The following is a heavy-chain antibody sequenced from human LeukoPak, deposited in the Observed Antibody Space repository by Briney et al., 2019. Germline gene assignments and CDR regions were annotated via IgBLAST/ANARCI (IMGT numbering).Heavy chain of an antibody. J-gene: IGHJ5*02. CDR3: ARGYCSSTSRYDWFDP. CDR1: GYTFTGYY. CDR2: INPNSGGT. Sequence: GASVKVSCKASGYTFTGYYMHWVRQAPGQGLEWMGWINPNSGGTNYAQKFQGRVTMTRDTSISTAYMELSRLRSDDTAVYYCARGYCSSTSRYDWFDPRGQGTLVTVSS. D-gene: IGHD2-2*01. V-gene: IGHV1-2*02.